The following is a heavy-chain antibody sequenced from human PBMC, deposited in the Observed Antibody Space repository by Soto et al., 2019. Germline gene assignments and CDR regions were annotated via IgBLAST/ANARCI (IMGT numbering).Heavy chain of an antibody. D-gene: IGHD1-20*01. CDR3: ARGRYNWNALSWFDP. CDR1: GGYFSGYS. Sequence: SAPQSLTCAVDGGYFSGYSWRWIRHQPGKGLEWIGEINHSGSTNYNPSLKSRVTISVDTSKNQFSLKLSSVTAADTAVYYCARGRYNWNALSWFDPWGQGTLVTVSS. V-gene: IGHV4-34*01. J-gene: IGHJ5*02. CDR2: INHSGST.